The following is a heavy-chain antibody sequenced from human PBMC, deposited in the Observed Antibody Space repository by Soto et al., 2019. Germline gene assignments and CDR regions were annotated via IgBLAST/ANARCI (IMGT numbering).Heavy chain of an antibody. CDR2: IFHTGTT. CDR3: KRAPVSGSYCFDF. V-gene: IGHV4-61*01. D-gene: IGHD1-26*01. J-gene: IGHJ4*02. Sequence: QVQLQESGSGLVKPSETLSLTCTVSGGSVSSGNYYWSWIRQPPGKGLEWIGYIFHTGTTNYNPSLKSRVTISLDTSMNQFSLKLSSVNPADTAVYYCKRAPVSGSYCFDFWGQGTPVTVSS. CDR1: GGSVSSGNYY.